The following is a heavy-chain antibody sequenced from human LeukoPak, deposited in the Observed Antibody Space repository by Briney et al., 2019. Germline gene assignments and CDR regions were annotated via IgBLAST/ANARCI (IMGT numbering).Heavy chain of an antibody. CDR1: GFTFSSYG. CDR2: ISYDGSNK. J-gene: IGHJ4*02. D-gene: IGHD2-15*01. V-gene: IGHV3-30*18. Sequence: GGSLRLSCAASGFTFSSYGMHWVRQAPGKGLEWVAVISYDGSNKYYADSVKGRFTFSRDNSKNTLYLQMNSLRAEDTAVYYCAKSRGGHDDYWGQGTLVTVSS. CDR3: AKSRGGHDDY.